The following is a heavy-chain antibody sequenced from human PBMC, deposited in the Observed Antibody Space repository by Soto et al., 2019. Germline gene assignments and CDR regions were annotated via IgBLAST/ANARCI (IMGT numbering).Heavy chain of an antibody. D-gene: IGHD6-25*01. CDR1: GFTFSSYG. Sequence: QVQLVESGGGVVQPGRSLRLSCAASGFTFSSYGMHWVRQAPGKGLEWVAVIWYDGSNKYYADSVKGRFTISRDNSKNTLYLQMNSLRAEDTAVYYCARTLAQGTRLNYYYGMDVWGQGTTVTVSS. CDR3: ARTLAQGTRLNYYYGMDV. J-gene: IGHJ6*02. CDR2: IWYDGSNK. V-gene: IGHV3-33*01.